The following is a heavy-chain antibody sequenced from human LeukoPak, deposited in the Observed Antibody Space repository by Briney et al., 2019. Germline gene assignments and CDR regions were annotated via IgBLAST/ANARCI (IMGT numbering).Heavy chain of an antibody. J-gene: IGHJ5*02. CDR3: AGCSWSLNWFDP. V-gene: IGHV1-2*02. CDR1: GYTFTGYY. D-gene: IGHD6-13*01. Sequence: ASVKVSCKASGYTFTGYYMHWVRQAPGQGLEWMGWINPNSGGTNYAQKFQGRVTMTRDTSISTAYMELSRLRSDDTAVYYCAGCSWSLNWFDPWGQGTLVTVSS. CDR2: INPNSGGT.